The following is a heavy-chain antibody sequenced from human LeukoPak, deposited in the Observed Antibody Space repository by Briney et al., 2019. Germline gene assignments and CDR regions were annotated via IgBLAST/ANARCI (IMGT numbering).Heavy chain of an antibody. CDR1: GFTFSSYW. J-gene: IGHJ3*02. CDR2: IKQDGSEK. D-gene: IGHD1-26*01. CDR3: ARYSDSYHGLDI. V-gene: IGHV3-7*04. Sequence: GGSLRLSCAASGFTFSSYWMTWVRQAPGKGLEWVANIKQDGSEKYYVDSVKGRFTISRDNAKNSLDFQMNSLRAEDTAVYYCARYSDSYHGLDIWGQGTMVTVSS.